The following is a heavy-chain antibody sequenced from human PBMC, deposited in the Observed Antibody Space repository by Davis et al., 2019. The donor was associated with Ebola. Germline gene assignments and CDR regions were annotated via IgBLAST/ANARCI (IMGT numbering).Heavy chain of an antibody. CDR2: ISYDGSNK. CDR1: GFTLSSYG. Sequence: GGSLRLSCAASGFTLSSYGMHWVRQAPGKGLEWVAVISYDGSNKYYADSVKGRFTISRDNSKNTLYLQMNSLRAEDTAVYYCAKESYYYDSSGYYAFYFDYWGQGTLVTVSS. V-gene: IGHV3-30*18. D-gene: IGHD3-22*01. J-gene: IGHJ4*02. CDR3: AKESYYYDSSGYYAFYFDY.